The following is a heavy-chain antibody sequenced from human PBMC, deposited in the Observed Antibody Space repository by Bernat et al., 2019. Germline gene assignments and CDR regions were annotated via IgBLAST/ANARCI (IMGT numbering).Heavy chain of an antibody. Sequence: EVQLLESGGGLVQPGGSLRISCAASGFTFSNYAMSWVRQAPGKGLEWVSGISGSGGTTYYADSVKGRFTISRDNSQKSLYLQMNSLRVEDTAVYYCAKGRIMITFGGVIPPYYYYGMDVWGQGTTVTVSS. CDR3: AKGRIMITFGGVIPPYYYYGMDV. J-gene: IGHJ6*02. D-gene: IGHD3-16*02. CDR1: GFTFSNYA. V-gene: IGHV3-23*01. CDR2: ISGSGGTT.